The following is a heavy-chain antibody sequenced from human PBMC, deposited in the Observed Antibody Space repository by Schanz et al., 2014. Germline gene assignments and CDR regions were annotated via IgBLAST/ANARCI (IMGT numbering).Heavy chain of an antibody. CDR3: AKYGTGKGVSFEY. V-gene: IGHV3-33*06. CDR1: GITFSSYA. CDR2: IWYDGSNK. Sequence: QVQLVESGGGVVQPGRSLRLSCAASGITFSSYAMHWVRQAPGKGLEGVAVIWYDGSNKYYADSVKGRFTISRDTSGNTLYLQMNSLTGEDTAVYYCAKYGTGKGVSFEYWGQGTLVTVSS. D-gene: IGHD1-26*01. J-gene: IGHJ4*02.